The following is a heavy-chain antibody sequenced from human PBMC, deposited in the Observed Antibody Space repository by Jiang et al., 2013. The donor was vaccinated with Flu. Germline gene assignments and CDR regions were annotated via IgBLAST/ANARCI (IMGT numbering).Heavy chain of an antibody. D-gene: IGHD3-3*01. Sequence: KPSGTLSLTCAVSGGSISSSNWWSWVRQPPGKGLEWIGEIYHSGSTNYNPSLKSRVTISVDTSKNQFSLKLSSVTAADTAVYYCARGAVGIFGVVTPFDYWGQGTLVTVSS. CDR2: IYHSGST. V-gene: IGHV4-4*02. J-gene: IGHJ4*02. CDR3: ARGAVGIFGVVTPFDY. CDR1: GGSISSSNW.